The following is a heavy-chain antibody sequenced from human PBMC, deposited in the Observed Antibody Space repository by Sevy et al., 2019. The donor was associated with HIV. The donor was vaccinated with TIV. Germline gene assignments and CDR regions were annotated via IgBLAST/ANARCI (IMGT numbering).Heavy chain of an antibody. CDR1: GYSFSSYA. CDR3: ARPSPRIAAAASPFYDN. Sequence: GGSLRLSCVVSGYSFSSYAISWVRQAPGKGLEWVSTINGRGGRTYYADSVKGRFTISRDNPKNTLFLQMINLRVDDTAISYCARPSPRIAAAASPFYDNWGQGTLVTVSS. J-gene: IGHJ4*02. D-gene: IGHD6-13*01. V-gene: IGHV3-23*01. CDR2: INGRGGRT.